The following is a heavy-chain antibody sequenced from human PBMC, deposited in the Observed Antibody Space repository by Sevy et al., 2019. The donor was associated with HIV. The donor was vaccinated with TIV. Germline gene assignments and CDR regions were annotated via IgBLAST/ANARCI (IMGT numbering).Heavy chain of an antibody. CDR2: ISYDGRIK. V-gene: IGHV3-30*15. J-gene: IGHJ4*02. Sequence: GGSLRLSCAAAGFTFNSHGFHWVRQAPGKGLEWVALISYDGRIKYYADSVKGRFIISRDDARNTLYLQMSGLRAEDTAVYYCAREGGHTAACSPGNFWGQGTLVTVSS. D-gene: IGHD2-15*01. CDR3: AREGGHTAACSPGNF. CDR1: GFTFNSHG.